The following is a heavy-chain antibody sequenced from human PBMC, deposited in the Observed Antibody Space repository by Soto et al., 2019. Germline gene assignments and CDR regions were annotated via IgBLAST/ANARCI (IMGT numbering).Heavy chain of an antibody. D-gene: IGHD6-13*01. J-gene: IGHJ3*02. Sequence: GASVKVSCKASGYTFTSYAMHWVRQAPGQRLEWMGWINAGNGNTKYSQKFQGRVTITRDTSASTAYMELSSLRSEDTAVYYCARILRIAAAGPSAIDIWGQGIMVTVS. CDR1: GYTFTSYA. CDR3: ARILRIAAAGPSAIDI. CDR2: INAGNGNT. V-gene: IGHV1-3*01.